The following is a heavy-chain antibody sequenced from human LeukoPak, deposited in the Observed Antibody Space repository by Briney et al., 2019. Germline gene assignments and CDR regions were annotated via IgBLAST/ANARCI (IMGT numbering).Heavy chain of an antibody. CDR2: IHYSGST. Sequence: SETLSLTCTVSGASINGYCWSWIRQSPGRGLEWIGYIHYSGSTNYNPSLKSRATISVDTSKNQFSLKVSSVTAADTAVYYFARATWCNLPNCWGQGTLVTVSS. V-gene: IGHV4-59*08. J-gene: IGHJ4*02. D-gene: IGHD2-8*02. CDR1: GASINGYC. CDR3: ARATWCNLPNC.